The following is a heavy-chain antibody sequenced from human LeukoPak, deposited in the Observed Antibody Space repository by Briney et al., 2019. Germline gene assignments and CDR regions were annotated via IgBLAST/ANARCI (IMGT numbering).Heavy chain of an antibody. V-gene: IGHV4-59*01. CDR3: VRDRELNY. Sequence: ETLSLTCTVSGGSISIYYWSWIRQPPGKGLEWIGYIYNSGSTIYNPSLKSRVTISVDTSKNQLSLKLSSVTAADTAVYYCVRDRELNYWGQGTLVTVSS. D-gene: IGHD3-10*01. CDR2: IYNSGST. CDR1: GGSISIYY. J-gene: IGHJ4*02.